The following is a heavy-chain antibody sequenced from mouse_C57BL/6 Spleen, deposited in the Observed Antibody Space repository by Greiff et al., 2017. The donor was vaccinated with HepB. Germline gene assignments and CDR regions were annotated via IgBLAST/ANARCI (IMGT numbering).Heavy chain of an antibody. V-gene: IGHV7-3*01. J-gene: IGHJ2*01. D-gene: IGHD1-1*01. CDR1: GFTSTDYY. CDR2: IRNKANGYTT. Sequence: EVNLVESGGGLVQPGGSLSLSCAASGFTSTDYYMSWVRQPPGKALEWLGFIRNKANGYTTEYSASVKGRFTISRDNSQSILYLQMNALRAEDSATYYCARSPHYYGNRHFDYWGQGTTLTVSS. CDR3: ARSPHYYGNRHFDY.